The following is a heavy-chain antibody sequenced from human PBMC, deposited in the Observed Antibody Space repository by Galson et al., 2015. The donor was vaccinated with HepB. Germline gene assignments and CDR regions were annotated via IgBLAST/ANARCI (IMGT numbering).Heavy chain of an antibody. D-gene: IGHD4/OR15-4a*01. CDR2: ISYDGVNK. V-gene: IGHV3-30-3*01. CDR3: ARGTTDYDFGYFYGMDV. Sequence: SLRLSFAASGFTLKNHNMHWVRQAPGYGLEWLSMISYDGVNKYFAASLKGRFTISRDNSQNIVYLQMNSLRTQDTAMYHCARGTTDYDFGYFYGMDVWGPGTTVAVSS. CDR1: GFTLKNHN. J-gene: IGHJ6*02.